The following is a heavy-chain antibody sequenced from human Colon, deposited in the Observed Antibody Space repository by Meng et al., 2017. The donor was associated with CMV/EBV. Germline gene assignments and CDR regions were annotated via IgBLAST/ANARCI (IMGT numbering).Heavy chain of an antibody. CDR1: GFTFSRFW. J-gene: IGHJ4*02. V-gene: IGHV3-74*01. CDR3: ARGLSGASDF. D-gene: IGHD7-27*01. Sequence: VQMLEAEVAEVPPCGSLGPCCAASGFTFSRFWMHWVRQAPGKGLVWVSRTNEDGTITNYADSVKGRFTISRDNAENTLYLQMNSLRAEDTAVYYCARGLSGASDFWGQGTLVTVSS. CDR2: TNEDGTIT.